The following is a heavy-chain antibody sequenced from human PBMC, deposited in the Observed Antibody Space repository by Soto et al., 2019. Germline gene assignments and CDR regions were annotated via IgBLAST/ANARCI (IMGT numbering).Heavy chain of an antibody. D-gene: IGHD3-3*01. V-gene: IGHV1-69*06. CDR2: IIPIFGTA. CDR3: AGDPTRFLEWSGAFLGYYYGMDV. J-gene: IGHJ6*02. Sequence: SVKVSCKASGGTFSSYAISWVRQAPGQGLEWMGGIIPIFGTANYAQKFQGRVTITADKSTSTAYMELSSLRSEDTAVYYCAGDPTRFLEWSGAFLGYYYGMDVWGQGTTVTVSS. CDR1: GGTFSSYA.